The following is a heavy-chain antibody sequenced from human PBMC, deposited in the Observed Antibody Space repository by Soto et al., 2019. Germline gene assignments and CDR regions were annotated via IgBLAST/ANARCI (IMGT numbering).Heavy chain of an antibody. CDR3: ARFWAPHPSGMVRGDQWCLSFDY. CDR1: GYTFTSYG. CDR2: ISAYDVNT. Sequence: GPSVKVCCKASGYTFTSYGIRWVRQDPGQGIERMGCISAYDVNTNYAQKLQGRVTMTTDTSTSTAYMELMSLRSDDTAVYYCARFWAPHPSGMVRGDQWCLSFDYWGQGTLVTVSS. J-gene: IGHJ4*02. V-gene: IGHV1-18*01. D-gene: IGHD3-10*01.